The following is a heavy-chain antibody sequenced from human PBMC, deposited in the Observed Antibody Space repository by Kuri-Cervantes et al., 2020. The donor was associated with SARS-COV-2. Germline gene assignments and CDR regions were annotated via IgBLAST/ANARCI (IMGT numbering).Heavy chain of an antibody. J-gene: IGHJ4*02. CDR2: IYYSGST. CDR1: GGSISSGDYY. D-gene: IGHD2-21*01. Sequence: SETLSLTCTVSGGSISSGDYYWSWIRQPPGKGLEWIGYIYYSGSTNYNPSLKSRVTISVDTSKNQFSLKLSSVTAADTAVYYCARVSWTLGYSGEQGILDYWGQGTLVTVSS. V-gene: IGHV4-30-4*01. CDR3: ARVSWTLGYSGEQGILDY.